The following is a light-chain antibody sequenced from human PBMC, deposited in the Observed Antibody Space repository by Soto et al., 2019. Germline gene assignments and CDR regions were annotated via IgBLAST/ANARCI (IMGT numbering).Light chain of an antibody. CDR2: AAS. J-gene: IGKJ1*01. CDR1: QGIRND. Sequence: AIQMTQSPSSLSASVGDRVTITCRASQGIRNDLGWYQQKTGKAPKLLIYAASSLQSGVPSRFSGSGSGTDFTLTISRLQPEDFETYYCLQDYNYPWTFGQGTKVDIK. CDR3: LQDYNYPWT. V-gene: IGKV1-6*01.